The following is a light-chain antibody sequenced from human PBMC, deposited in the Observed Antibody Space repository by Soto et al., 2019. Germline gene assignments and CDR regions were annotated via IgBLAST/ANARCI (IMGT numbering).Light chain of an antibody. CDR3: QQYGSSPQT. CDR2: GAS. CDR1: QSVSSDS. J-gene: IGKJ1*01. Sequence: EIVLTHSPGTLSLSPCERATLSSSASQSVSSDSLAWYQHKLGQAPRLLIYGASTRATGIPDRFSGSGSGTDFTLTISRLEPEDFAVFYCQQYGSSPQTFGQGTKVDIK. V-gene: IGKV3-20*01.